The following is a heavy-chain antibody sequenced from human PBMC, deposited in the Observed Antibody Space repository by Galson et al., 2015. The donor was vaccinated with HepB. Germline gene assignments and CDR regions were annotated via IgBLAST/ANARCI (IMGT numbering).Heavy chain of an antibody. D-gene: IGHD2/OR15-2a*01. CDR1: GFTFNTFA. Sequence: SLRLSCAASGFTFNTFAMHWVRQAPGKGLEWISYISGGGYTTYHADSVKGRFTISRDNAKNSLFLQMNSLRGEDKAVYYCARHFYDGRGDGGDVFDVWGQGTMVTVSS. V-gene: IGHV3-48*03. CDR3: ARHFYDGRGDGGDVFDV. CDR2: ISGGGYTT. J-gene: IGHJ3*01.